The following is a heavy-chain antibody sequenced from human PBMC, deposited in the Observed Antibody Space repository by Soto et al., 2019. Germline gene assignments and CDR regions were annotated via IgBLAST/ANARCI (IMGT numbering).Heavy chain of an antibody. CDR1: GFTFSSYA. D-gene: IGHD3-9*01. CDR2: ISGSGGST. CDR3: AKDLGYFDWLLPLYYFAY. Sequence: PGGSLRLSCAASGFTFSSYAMSWVRQAPGKGLEWVSAISGSGGSTYYADSVKGRFTISRDNSKNTLYLQMNSLRAEDTAVYYCAKDLGYFDWLLPLYYFAYWGQGTLVTVSS. J-gene: IGHJ4*02. V-gene: IGHV3-23*01.